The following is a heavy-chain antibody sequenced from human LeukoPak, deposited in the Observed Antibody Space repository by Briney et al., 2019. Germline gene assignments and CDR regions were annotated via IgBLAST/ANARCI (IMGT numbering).Heavy chain of an antibody. D-gene: IGHD6-13*01. Sequence: GGSLRLSCAASGFTFSSYAMHWVRQAPGKGLEWVAVISYDGSNKYYADSVKGRFTISRDNSKNTLYLQMNSLRAEDTAVYYCARDSLPSSSWSSRAFDIWGQGTMVTVSS. V-gene: IGHV3-30-3*01. CDR2: ISYDGSNK. CDR1: GFTFSSYA. CDR3: ARDSLPSSSWSSRAFDI. J-gene: IGHJ3*02.